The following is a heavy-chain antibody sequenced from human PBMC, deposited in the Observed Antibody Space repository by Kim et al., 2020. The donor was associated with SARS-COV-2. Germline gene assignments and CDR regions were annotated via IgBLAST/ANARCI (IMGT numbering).Heavy chain of an antibody. D-gene: IGHD2-15*01. CDR1: GFTFSSYA. Sequence: GGSLRLSCAASGFTFSSYAMHWVRQAPGKGLEWVAVIWYDGSNKYYADSVKGRFTISRDNSKNTLYLQMNSLRAEDTAVYYCAKDGAVVVGYYFDYWGQGTLVTVSS. V-gene: IGHV3-33*06. CDR3: AKDGAVVVGYYFDY. J-gene: IGHJ4*02. CDR2: IWYDGSNK.